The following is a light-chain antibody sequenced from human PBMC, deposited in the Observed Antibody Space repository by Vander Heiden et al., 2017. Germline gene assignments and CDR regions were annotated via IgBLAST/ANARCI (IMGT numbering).Light chain of an antibody. CDR3: RSYAGGNALV. J-gene: IGLJ3*02. CDR1: RSDVGSYNH. CDR2: EVT. V-gene: IGLV2-23*02. Sequence: QSPLTQPATVSGSPGQSITIASTGGRSDVGSYNHVSWYQHHPGRAPRLVIYEVTKRASGVSSRFSGSKSGSAASLTISGLQPEDEGEYHCRSYAGGNALVFGGGTKLTVL.